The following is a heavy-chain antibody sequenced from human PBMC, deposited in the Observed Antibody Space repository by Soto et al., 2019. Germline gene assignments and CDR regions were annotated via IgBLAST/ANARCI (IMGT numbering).Heavy chain of an antibody. J-gene: IGHJ5*02. V-gene: IGHV1-8*01. CDR1: GYTFTSYD. D-gene: IGHD3-3*01. CDR2: MNPNSGNT. Sequence: QVQLVQSGAEVKKPGASVKVSCKASGYTFTSYDINWVRQATGQGLEWMGWMNPNSGNTGYAQKFQGRVTMTRNTSISTAYMELSSLRSEDTAVYYCARSSGVTIFGVFISWVCDPWGQGTLVTVSS. CDR3: ARSSGVTIFGVFISWVCDP.